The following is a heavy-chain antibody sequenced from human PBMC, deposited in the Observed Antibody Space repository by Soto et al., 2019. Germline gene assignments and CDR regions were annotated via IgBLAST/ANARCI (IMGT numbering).Heavy chain of an antibody. Sequence: PGGSLRLSCAASGFTFSSQAMPWVRQAPGKGLEWVSSISGSGGNTYYADSVKGRFTISRDNSKNTLYLQMNSLRAEDTAVYYCAKGGCSGGSCSPSCFDSWCPGTLVTLSS. CDR3: AKGGCSGGSCSPSCFDS. D-gene: IGHD2-15*01. CDR1: GFTFSSQA. CDR2: ISGSGGNT. J-gene: IGHJ5*01. V-gene: IGHV3-23*01.